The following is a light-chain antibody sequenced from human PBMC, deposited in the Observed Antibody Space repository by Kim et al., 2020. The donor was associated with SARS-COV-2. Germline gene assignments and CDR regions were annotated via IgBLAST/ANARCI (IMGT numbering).Light chain of an antibody. J-gene: IGKJ1*01. CDR2: DAS. CDR3: QHYHKWPPWT. Sequence: IAMTKSTATLSVSPGDRVTLSCRASQSVDRDVAWYQQKPGQPPRLLIYDASTRATGVADRFRGSGSGTEFTLTISSLQSEDLAVYYCQHYHKWPPWTFGRGTKVDIK. CDR1: QSVDRD. V-gene: IGKV3-15*01.